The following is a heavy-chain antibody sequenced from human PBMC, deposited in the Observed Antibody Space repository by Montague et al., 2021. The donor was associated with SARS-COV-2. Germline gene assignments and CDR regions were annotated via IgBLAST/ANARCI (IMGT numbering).Heavy chain of an antibody. D-gene: IGHD3-9*01. V-gene: IGHV2-70*11. CDR3: ARCTYDILTGYDYGMDV. Sequence: PALVKPTQTLTLTCTFSGFSLSTSGMCVSWIRQPPGKALEWLARIDWDDDKYYSTSLKTRLTISKDTSKNQVVLTMTNMDSVDTATYYCARCTYDILTGYDYGMDVWGQGTTVTVSS. CDR2: IDWDDDK. CDR1: GFSLSTSGMC. J-gene: IGHJ6*02.